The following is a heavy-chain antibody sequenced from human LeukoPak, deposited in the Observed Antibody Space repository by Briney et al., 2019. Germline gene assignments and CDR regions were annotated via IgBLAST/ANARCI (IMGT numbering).Heavy chain of an antibody. D-gene: IGHD5-18*01. Sequence: GASVKVSCKASGYTFTGYYMHWVRQAPGQGLEWMGWINPNSGGTNYAQKFQGRVTMTRDMSTSTVYMELSSLRSEDTAVYYCARRPYSYGYPDYWGQGTLVTVSS. CDR2: INPNSGGT. V-gene: IGHV1-2*02. CDR3: ARRPYSYGYPDY. CDR1: GYTFTGYY. J-gene: IGHJ4*02.